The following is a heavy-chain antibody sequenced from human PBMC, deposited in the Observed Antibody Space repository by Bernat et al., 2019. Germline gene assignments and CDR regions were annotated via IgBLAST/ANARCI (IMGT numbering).Heavy chain of an antibody. CDR2: INADNGNT. V-gene: IGHV1-3*01. CDR3: AREVVAGPYYYYYGMDV. D-gene: IGHD6-19*01. Sequence: QVQLVQSGAEVKRPGASVKVSCKASGYTFTTYAMYWVRQAPGQRLEWMGWINADNGNTIYSQKFQGRVTITRDTSASTAYMELTRLRSEDTAVYYCAREVVAGPYYYYYGMDVWGQGTTVTVSS. CDR1: GYTFTTYA. J-gene: IGHJ6*02.